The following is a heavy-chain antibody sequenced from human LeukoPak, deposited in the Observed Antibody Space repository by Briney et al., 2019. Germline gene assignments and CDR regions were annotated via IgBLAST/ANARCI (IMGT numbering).Heavy chain of an antibody. J-gene: IGHJ5*02. D-gene: IGHD3-10*01. CDR3: AKFRGYYGSGSRDWFDP. V-gene: IGHV3-30*18. CDR2: ISYDGSNK. CDR1: GFTFSSYG. Sequence: PGGSLRLSCAASGFTFSSYGMHWVRQAPGKGLEWVAVISYDGSNKYYADSVKGRFTISRDNSENTLYLQMNSLRAEDTAVYYCAKFRGYYGSGSRDWFDPWGQGTLVTVSS.